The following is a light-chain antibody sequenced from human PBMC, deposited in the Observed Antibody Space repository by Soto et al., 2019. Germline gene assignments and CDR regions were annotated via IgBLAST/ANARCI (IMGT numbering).Light chain of an antibody. Sequence: DIQMTQSPSSLSASVGDRVTITCRASQSIGNYFNWYQQKPGKVPKLLIYAASSLQSGVPSRFSGSGSGTDFTLTISSLQPEDFATYYCQQFNDYQGTFGQGTRLEIK. V-gene: IGKV1-39*01. CDR2: AAS. CDR1: QSIGNY. J-gene: IGKJ5*01. CDR3: QQFNDYQGT.